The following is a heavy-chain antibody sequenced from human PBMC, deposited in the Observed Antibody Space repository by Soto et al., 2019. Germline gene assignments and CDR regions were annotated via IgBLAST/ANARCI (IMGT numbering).Heavy chain of an antibody. Sequence: GESLKISCKGSGYSFTSYWIGWVRQMPGKGLEWMGIIYPGDSDTRYSPSFQGQVTISADKSISTAYLQWSSLKASDTAMYYCARIMVRGVIVTAYYYMDVWGQGTLVTVSS. CDR2: IYPGDSDT. CDR3: ARIMVRGVIVTAYYYMDV. V-gene: IGHV5-51*01. J-gene: IGHJ6*03. CDR1: GYSFTSYW. D-gene: IGHD3-10*01.